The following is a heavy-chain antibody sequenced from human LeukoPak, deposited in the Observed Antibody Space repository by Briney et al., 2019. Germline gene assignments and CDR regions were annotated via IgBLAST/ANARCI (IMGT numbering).Heavy chain of an antibody. J-gene: IGHJ5*02. CDR1: AASLSRHY. V-gene: IGHV4-34*01. D-gene: IGHD2-15*01. CDR2: INHSGST. CDR3: ARGQGRGSPPRLWAKNWFDP. Sequence: PSHSLSPTCAVDAASLSRHYWGWISQPPGNWRGWIGVINHSGSTNYNPSLKSRVTISVDSSNNQFSLKQSPMTAADTAVSYCARGQGRGSPPRLWAKNWFDPWGQGTLVTVSS.